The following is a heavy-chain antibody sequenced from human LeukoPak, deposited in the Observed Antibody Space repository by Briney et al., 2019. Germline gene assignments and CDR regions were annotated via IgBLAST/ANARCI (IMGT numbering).Heavy chain of an antibody. V-gene: IGHV3-74*01. CDR2: INSDGSST. D-gene: IGHD3-16*01. CDR1: GFTFRDYF. CDR3: ARRSHYDSLDY. Sequence: GGSLRLSCAASGFTFRDYFLSWIRQAPGKGLEWVSRINSDGSSTSYADSVKGRFTISRDNAKNTLYLQMNSLRAEDTAVYYCARRSHYDSLDYWGQGTLVTVSS. J-gene: IGHJ4*02.